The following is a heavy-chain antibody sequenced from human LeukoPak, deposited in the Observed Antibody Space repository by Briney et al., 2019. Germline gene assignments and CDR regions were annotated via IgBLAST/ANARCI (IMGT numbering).Heavy chain of an antibody. CDR3: AKSGSHSSSWYYFDY. V-gene: IGHV3-9*03. Sequence: SLKISCAASGFTFDDYAMHWVRQAPGKGLEWVSGISWNSGSIGYADSVKGRFTISRDNAKNSLYLQMNSLRAEDMALYYCAKSGSHSSSWYYFDYWGQGTLVTVSS. CDR2: ISWNSGSI. CDR1: GFTFDDYA. D-gene: IGHD6-13*01. J-gene: IGHJ4*02.